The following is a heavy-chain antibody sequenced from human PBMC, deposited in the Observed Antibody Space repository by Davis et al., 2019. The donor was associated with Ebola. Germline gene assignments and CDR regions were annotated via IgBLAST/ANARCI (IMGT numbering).Heavy chain of an antibody. CDR3: ARGTDGYNPGGYFDS. CDR1: GYSFTSYW. D-gene: IGHD5-24*01. Sequence: KVSCKGSGYSFTSYWIGWVRQMPGKGLEWMGIIYPGDSDTRYSPSFQGQVTISAVKSISTAYLQWSSLKASDTAMYYCARGTDGYNPGGYFDSWGQGTLVTVSS. J-gene: IGHJ4*02. V-gene: IGHV5-51*01. CDR2: IYPGDSDT.